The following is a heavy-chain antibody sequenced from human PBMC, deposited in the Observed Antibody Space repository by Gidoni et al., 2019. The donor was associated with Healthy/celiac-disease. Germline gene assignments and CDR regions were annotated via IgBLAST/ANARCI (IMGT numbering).Heavy chain of an antibody. V-gene: IGHV3-23*01. CDR1: GFTFTSYA. CDR3: AKGGSQRGLEWSDYYMDV. J-gene: IGHJ6*03. D-gene: IGHD3-3*01. Sequence: EVQLLESGGGLVQPGGSLSLSCAASGFTFTSYAMSWVRQAPGKGLGWVSAISGSGGSTYYADSVKGRFTISRDNSKNTLYLQMNSLRAEDTAVYYCAKGGSQRGLEWSDYYMDVWGKGTTVTVSS. CDR2: ISGSGGST.